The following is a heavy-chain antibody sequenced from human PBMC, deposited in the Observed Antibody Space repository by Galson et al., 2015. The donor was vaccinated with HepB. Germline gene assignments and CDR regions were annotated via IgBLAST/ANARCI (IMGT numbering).Heavy chain of an antibody. CDR1: GYTFTGYY. CDR2: INPNSGGT. D-gene: IGHD6-6*01. CDR3: ATSGGIAARSKNGAFDI. J-gene: IGHJ3*02. Sequence: SVKVSCKASGYTFTGYYMHWVRQAPGQGLEWMGWINPNSGGTNYAQKFQGRVTMTRDTSISTAYMELSRLRSDDTAVYYCATSGGIAARSKNGAFDIWGQGTMVTVSS. V-gene: IGHV1-2*02.